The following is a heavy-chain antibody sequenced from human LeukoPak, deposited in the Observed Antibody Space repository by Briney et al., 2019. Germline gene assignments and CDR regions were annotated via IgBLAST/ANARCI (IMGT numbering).Heavy chain of an antibody. Sequence: SETLSLTCTVSGGSISSGDYYWSWIRQPPGKGLEWIGYIYYSGSTYYNPSLKSRVTISVDTSKNRFSLKLSSVTAADTAVYYCARLDSSGYSPIFDYWGQGTLVTVSS. D-gene: IGHD3-22*01. J-gene: IGHJ4*02. CDR2: IYYSGST. V-gene: IGHV4-30-4*01. CDR1: GGSISSGDYY. CDR3: ARLDSSGYSPIFDY.